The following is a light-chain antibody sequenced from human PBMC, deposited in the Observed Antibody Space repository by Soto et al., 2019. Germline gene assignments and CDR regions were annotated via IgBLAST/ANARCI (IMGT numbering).Light chain of an antibody. V-gene: IGLV1-40*01. Sequence: HSVLTQPPSVSGAPGQRVTISCTGSSSNIGAGYDVHWYQQLPGTAPKLLIYGNSNRPSGVPDRFSGSKSGTSASLAITGLQAEDEADYYCQSYDSSLSGSNVFGGGTKLTVL. CDR2: GNS. CDR1: SSNIGAGYD. CDR3: QSYDSSLSGSNV. J-gene: IGLJ2*01.